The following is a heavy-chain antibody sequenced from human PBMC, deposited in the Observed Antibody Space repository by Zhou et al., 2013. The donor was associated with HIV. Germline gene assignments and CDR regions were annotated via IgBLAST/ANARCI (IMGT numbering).Heavy chain of an antibody. CDR2: MNPNSGNT. CDR1: GYTFTNYD. Sequence: QVQLVQSGAEVKKPGASVKVSCKASGYTFTNYDINWVRQATGQGLEWMGWMNPNSGNTGYAQKFQGRVTMTRNTSISTAYMELSSLRSEDTAVYYCARRKGIVGTMLIDHWGQGTLITVSS. J-gene: IGHJ4*02. V-gene: IGHV1-8*01. D-gene: IGHD1-26*01. CDR3: ARRKGIVGTMLIDH.